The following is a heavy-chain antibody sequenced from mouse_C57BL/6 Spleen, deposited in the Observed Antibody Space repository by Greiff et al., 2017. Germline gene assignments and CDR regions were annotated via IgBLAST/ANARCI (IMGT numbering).Heavy chain of an antibody. Sequence: EVQLVESGGGLVKPGGSLKLSCAASGFTFSDYGMHWVRQAPEKGLEWVAYISSGSSTIYYADTVKGRFTISRDNAKNTLFLHMTSLRSEDTAMYYCAAKGYWYFDVWGTGTTVTVSS. CDR1: GFTFSDYG. CDR3: AAKGYWYFDV. V-gene: IGHV5-17*01. J-gene: IGHJ1*03. CDR2: ISSGSSTI.